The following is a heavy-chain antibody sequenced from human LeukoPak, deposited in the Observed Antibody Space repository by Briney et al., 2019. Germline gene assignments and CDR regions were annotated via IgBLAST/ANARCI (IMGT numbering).Heavy chain of an antibody. J-gene: IGHJ4*02. CDR1: GYTFSDYY. CDR2: IDLNSGGT. CDR3: ARSLARTIAAAAF. D-gene: IGHD6-13*01. Sequence: ASVKVSCKTSGYTFSDYYIHWVRQAPGQGLEWMGWIDLNSGGTSYAQKFQGRVTMTRDTSISTAYMELSRLTSADTAVYYCARSLARTIAAAAFWGQGTLVTVSA. V-gene: IGHV1-2*02.